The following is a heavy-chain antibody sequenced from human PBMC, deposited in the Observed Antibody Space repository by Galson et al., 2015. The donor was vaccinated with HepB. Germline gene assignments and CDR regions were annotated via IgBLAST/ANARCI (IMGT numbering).Heavy chain of an antibody. J-gene: IGHJ4*02. CDR1: GFTFSSYG. CDR2: ISYDGSNK. Sequence: SLRLSCAASGFTFSSYGMHWVRQAPGKGLEWVAVISYDGSNKYYADSVKGRFTISRDNSKNTLYLQMNSLRAEDTAVYYCAKETAAAGDSFDYWGQGTLVTVSS. D-gene: IGHD6-13*01. CDR3: AKETAAAGDSFDY. V-gene: IGHV3-30*18.